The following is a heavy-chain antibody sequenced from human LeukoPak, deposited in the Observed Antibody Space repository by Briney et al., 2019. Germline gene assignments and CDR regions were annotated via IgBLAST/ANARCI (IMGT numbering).Heavy chain of an antibody. CDR2: ISSSSSYI. CDR1: GFTFSSYS. CDR3: ARGVRFLEWLMGDY. J-gene: IGHJ4*02. V-gene: IGHV3-21*01. D-gene: IGHD3-3*01. Sequence: PGGSLRLSRAASGFTFSSYSMNWVRQAPGKGLEWVSSISSSSSYIYYADSVKGRFTISRDNAKNSLYLQMNSLRAEDTAVYYCARGVRFLEWLMGDYWGQGTLVTVSS.